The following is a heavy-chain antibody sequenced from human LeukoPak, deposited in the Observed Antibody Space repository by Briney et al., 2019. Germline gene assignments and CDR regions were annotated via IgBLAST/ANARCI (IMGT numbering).Heavy chain of an antibody. CDR3: TTDVGPYCSSASCLNWFDP. CDR1: GFTLSNAW. Sequence: GGSLRLSCAASGFTLSNAWMSWVRQDPGKGLEWVGRIKSKTDGGTTDYAAPVKGRFTISRDDSKNTLYLQMNSLKTEDTAVYYCTTDVGPYCSSASCLNWFDPWGQGTLVTVSS. J-gene: IGHJ5*02. V-gene: IGHV3-15*01. D-gene: IGHD2-2*01. CDR2: IKSKTDGGTT.